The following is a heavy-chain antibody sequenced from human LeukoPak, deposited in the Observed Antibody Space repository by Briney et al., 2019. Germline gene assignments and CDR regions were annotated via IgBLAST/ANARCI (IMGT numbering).Heavy chain of an antibody. J-gene: IGHJ4*02. V-gene: IGHV3-48*03. D-gene: IGHD1-1*01. CDR3: ARVERTYGPPSFDY. CDR2: VSSSGSAI. Sequence: GGSLRLSCAVSGFTFSGYEMNWFRQAPGKGLEWVSYVSSSGSAIYYAESVKGRFTISRDNAKNSLCLQMNSLRAEDTAVYYCARVERTYGPPSFDYWGQGTLVTVSS. CDR1: GFTFSGYE.